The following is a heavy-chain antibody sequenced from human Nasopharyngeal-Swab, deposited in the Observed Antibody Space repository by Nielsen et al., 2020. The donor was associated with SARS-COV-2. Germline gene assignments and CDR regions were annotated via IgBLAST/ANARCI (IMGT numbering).Heavy chain of an antibody. CDR2: INHSGST. CDR3: ARVAEFYYGSGSHYWYFDL. CDR1: GGSFSGYY. Sequence: SETLSLTCAVYGGSFSGYYWSWIRQPPGKGLEWIGEINHSGSTNYNPSLKSRVTISVDTSKNQFSLKLSSVTAADTAVYYCARVAEFYYGSGSHYWYFDLWGRDTLVTVSS. J-gene: IGHJ2*01. D-gene: IGHD3-10*01. V-gene: IGHV4-34*01.